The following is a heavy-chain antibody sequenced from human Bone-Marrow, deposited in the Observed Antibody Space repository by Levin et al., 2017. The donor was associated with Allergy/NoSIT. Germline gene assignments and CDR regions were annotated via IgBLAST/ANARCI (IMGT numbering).Heavy chain of an antibody. CDR3: AGDYGGDWYFDL. CDR2: IYYTGKT. V-gene: IGHV4-59*01. J-gene: IGHJ2*01. Sequence: PSETLSLTCTVSGDSISTYYWSWIRQPPGKGLEWIGYIYYTGKTNSNPSLKSRITISLDTSKNEFSLNLRSVTAADTAVYYCAGDYGGDWYFDLWGRGTLVTVSS. CDR1: GDSISTYY. D-gene: IGHD2-21*01.